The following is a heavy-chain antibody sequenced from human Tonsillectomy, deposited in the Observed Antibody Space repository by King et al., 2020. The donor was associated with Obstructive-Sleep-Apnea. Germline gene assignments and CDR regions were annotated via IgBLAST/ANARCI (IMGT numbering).Heavy chain of an antibody. CDR2: IDGDDDK. Sequence: TLKESGPALVRPTQTLTLTCTFSGFSFTTTGMCVSWIRQPPGKALEWLARIDGDDDKFYSKSLKTRLTISKDTYKNQVVLKMTNMDPVDTGTYYGARGLWVGADGMDVWGQGTTVTVSS. D-gene: IGHD3-10*01. V-gene: IGHV2-70*04. CDR3: ARGLWVGADGMDV. J-gene: IGHJ6*02. CDR1: GFSFTTTGMC.